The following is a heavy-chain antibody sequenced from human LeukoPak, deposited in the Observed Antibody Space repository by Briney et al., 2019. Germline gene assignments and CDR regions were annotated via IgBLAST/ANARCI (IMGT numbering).Heavy chain of an antibody. CDR2: INHSGST. V-gene: IGHV4-34*01. D-gene: IGHD3-10*01. Sequence: PSETLSVTCAVYGGSFSGYYWSWIRQPPGKGLEWIGEINHSGSTNYNPSLKSRVTISVDTSKNQFSLKLSSVTAADTAVYYCARGRIGRFGGFDYWGQGTLVTVSS. J-gene: IGHJ4*02. CDR3: ARGRIGRFGGFDY. CDR1: GGSFSGYY.